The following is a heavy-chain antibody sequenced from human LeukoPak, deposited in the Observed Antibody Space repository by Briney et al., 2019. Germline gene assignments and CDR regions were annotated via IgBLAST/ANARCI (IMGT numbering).Heavy chain of an antibody. CDR1: GFIVSNVW. CDR3: ARGGAYTAMVHWGFDP. J-gene: IGHJ5*02. D-gene: IGHD5-18*01. Sequence: GGSLRLSCAASGFIVSNVWMNWVRQAPGKGLEWVSYISSSSSTIYYADSVKGRFTISRDNAKNSLYLQMNSLRAEDTAVYYCARGGAYTAMVHWGFDPWGQGTLVTVSS. V-gene: IGHV3-48*01. CDR2: ISSSSSTI.